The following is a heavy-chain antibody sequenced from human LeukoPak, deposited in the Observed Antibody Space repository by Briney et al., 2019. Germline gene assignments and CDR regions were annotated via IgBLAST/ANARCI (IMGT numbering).Heavy chain of an antibody. CDR3: ARDRELLVAFDI. D-gene: IGHD1-26*01. V-gene: IGHV4-61*02. CDR1: GGSISSGSYY. Sequence: SETLSLTCTVSGGSISSGSYYWSWIRQPAGKGLEWIGRVYPSGSTNYNPSLKSRVTISVDTSKNQFSLKLSSVTAADTAVFYCARDRELLVAFDIWGQGTMVTVSS. CDR2: VYPSGST. J-gene: IGHJ3*02.